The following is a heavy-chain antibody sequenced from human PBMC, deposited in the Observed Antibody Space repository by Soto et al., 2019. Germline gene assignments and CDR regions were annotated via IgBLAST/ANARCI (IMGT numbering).Heavy chain of an antibody. D-gene: IGHD2-21*02. Sequence: SVKVSCKASGGTFSSYAISWVRQAPGQGLEWMGGIIPIFGTANYAQKFQGRVTITADESTSTAYMELSSLRSEDTAVYYCARDVGRCGGDCYYFDYWGQGTLVTVSS. CDR1: GGTFSSYA. CDR3: ARDVGRCGGDCYYFDY. V-gene: IGHV1-69*13. J-gene: IGHJ4*02. CDR2: IIPIFGTA.